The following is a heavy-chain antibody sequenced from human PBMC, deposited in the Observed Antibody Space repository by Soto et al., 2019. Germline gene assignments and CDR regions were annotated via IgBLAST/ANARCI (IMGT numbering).Heavy chain of an antibody. CDR1: GFTFSSYA. Sequence: EVQLLESGGGLVQPGGYLRLSCAASGFTFSSYARRWVLHAPGKGLEWFSAISGSGGSTYYADSVKGRFTISRDNSTNSLYLQMNSLRAEDTAVYYCARRGSGSYYDYWVPGTLVTGSS. D-gene: IGHD1-26*01. CDR2: ISGSGGST. CDR3: ARRGSGSYYDY. J-gene: IGHJ4*02. V-gene: IGHV3-23*01.